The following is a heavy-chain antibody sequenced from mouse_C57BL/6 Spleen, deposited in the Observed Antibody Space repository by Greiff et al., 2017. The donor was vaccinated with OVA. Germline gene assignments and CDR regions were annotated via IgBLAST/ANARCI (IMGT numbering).Heavy chain of an antibody. Sequence: EVQLQQSGPELVKPGASVKISCKASGYSFTGYYMNWVKQSPEKSLEWIGEINPSTGGTTYNQKFKAKATLTVDKSSSTAYMQLKSLTSEDSAVYYCASHYGNYGFAYWGQGTLVTVSA. CDR3: ASHYGNYGFAY. D-gene: IGHD2-1*01. CDR1: GYSFTGYY. J-gene: IGHJ3*01. CDR2: INPSTGGT. V-gene: IGHV1-42*01.